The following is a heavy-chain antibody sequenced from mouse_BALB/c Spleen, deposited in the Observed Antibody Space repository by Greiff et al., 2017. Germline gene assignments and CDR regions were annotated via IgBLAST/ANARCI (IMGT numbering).Heavy chain of an antibody. CDR3: ARGEGYDYDGVWFAY. V-gene: IGHV4-1*02. CDR1: GFDFSRYW. CDR2: INPDSSTI. Sequence: EVKVEESGGGLVQPGGSLKLSCAASGFDFSRYWMSWVRQAPGKGLEWIGEINPDSSTINYTPSLKDKFIISRDNAKNTLYLQMSKVRSEDTALYYCARGEGYDYDGVWFAYWGQGTLVTVSA. J-gene: IGHJ3*01. D-gene: IGHD2-4*01.